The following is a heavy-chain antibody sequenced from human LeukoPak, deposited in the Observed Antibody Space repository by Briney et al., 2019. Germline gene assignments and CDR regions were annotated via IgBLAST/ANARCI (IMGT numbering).Heavy chain of an antibody. CDR3: ARVYYDFWSGYYRGYYYYYMDV. CDR2: INPSGGST. CDR1: GYTFTSYY. Sequence: ASVKVSCKASGYTFTSYYMHWVRQAPGQGLEWMGIINPSGGSTSYAQKFQGRVTITRNTSISTAYMELSSLRSEDTAVYYCARVYYDFWSGYYRGYYYYYMDVWGKGTTVTVSS. D-gene: IGHD3-3*01. V-gene: IGHV1-46*01. J-gene: IGHJ6*03.